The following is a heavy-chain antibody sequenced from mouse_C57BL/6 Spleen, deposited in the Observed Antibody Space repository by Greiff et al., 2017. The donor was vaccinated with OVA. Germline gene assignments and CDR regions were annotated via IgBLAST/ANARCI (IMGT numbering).Heavy chain of an antibody. CDR3: ARSDYYGSSYRAMDY. D-gene: IGHD1-1*01. V-gene: IGHV1-63*01. CDR1: GYTFTNYW. J-gene: IGHJ4*01. CDR2: IYPGGGYT. Sequence: VQLQPSGAELVRPGTSVKMSCKASGYTFTNYWIGWAKQRPGHGLEWLGDIYPGGGYTNYNEKFKGKATLTADKSSSTAYMQFSSLTSEDSAIYYCARSDYYGSSYRAMDYWGQGTSVTVAS.